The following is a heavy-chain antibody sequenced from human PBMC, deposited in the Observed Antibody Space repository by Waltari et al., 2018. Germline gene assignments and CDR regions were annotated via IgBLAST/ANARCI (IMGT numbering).Heavy chain of an antibody. J-gene: IGHJ4*02. Sequence: EVQLLESGGGLVQPGGSLGLSCAASGFTFSNYAMSWVRQAPGKGLEWVSAISGSGDGTYHGDSVKGRFTISRDNSKNTLDLQMNSLRVEDTAIYFCAKVYSGSYLDYWGQGTLVTVSS. D-gene: IGHD1-26*01. CDR1: GFTFSNYA. V-gene: IGHV3-23*01. CDR2: ISGSGDGT. CDR3: AKVYSGSYLDY.